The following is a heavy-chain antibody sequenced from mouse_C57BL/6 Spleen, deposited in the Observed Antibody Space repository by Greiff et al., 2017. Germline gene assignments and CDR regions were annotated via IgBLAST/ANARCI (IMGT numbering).Heavy chain of an antibody. J-gene: IGHJ4*01. D-gene: IGHD2-4*01. V-gene: IGHV1-15*01. CDR1: GYTFTDYE. CDR3: TRSGGLRRKYYAMDY. CDR2: IDPETGGT. Sequence: VQLVESGAELVRPGASVTLSCKASGYTFTDYEMHWVKQTPVHGLEWIGAIDPETGGTAYNQKFKGKAILTADKSSSTAYMELRRLTSEDSAVYYCTRSGGLRRKYYAMDYWGQGASVTGSS.